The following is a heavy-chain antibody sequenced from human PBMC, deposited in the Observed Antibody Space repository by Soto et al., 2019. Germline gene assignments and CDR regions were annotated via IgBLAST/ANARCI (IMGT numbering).Heavy chain of an antibody. J-gene: IGHJ6*01. CDR3: AREAV. CDR1: GFTFSGYW. Sequence: EVQLVESGGGLVQPGGSLRLSCAASGFTFSGYWMSWVRQAPGKGLEWVANIKQDGSEQFYVDSVKGRVTISRDNAKNSLYLRMYSLRGEGTAVYYCAREAVWGQGTTVTVSS. V-gene: IGHV3-7*05. CDR2: IKQDGSEQ.